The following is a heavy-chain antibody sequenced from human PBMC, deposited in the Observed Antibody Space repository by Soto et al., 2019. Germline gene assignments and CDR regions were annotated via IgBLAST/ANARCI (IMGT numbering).Heavy chain of an antibody. CDR1: GGSIISGAYY. D-gene: IGHD3-10*01. J-gene: IGHJ4*02. V-gene: IGHV4-31*03. CDR2: IYYSGNT. CDR3: ATDYGSGSYYPDY. Sequence: VQLQESGPGLVKPSQTLSLTCSVSGGSIISGAYYWSWIRQHPGKGLEWIGYIYYSGNTYYSPSLKGRATISVDTSKNQFSLKLPSVTAADTAVYYCATDYGSGSYYPDYWGQGTLVTVSS.